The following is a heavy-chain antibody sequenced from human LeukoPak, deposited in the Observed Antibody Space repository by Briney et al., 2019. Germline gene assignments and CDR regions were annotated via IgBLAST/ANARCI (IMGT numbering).Heavy chain of an antibody. CDR3: ARRLAVTGRYYFDY. Sequence: SETLSLTYSVSGGSISTYYWSWIRQPPGKGLEWIGYVYYSGITNYNPSLKSRVTISVDGSKNQFSLKLSSVTAADTAVYYCARRLAVTGRYYFDYWGQGTLVTVSS. V-gene: IGHV4-59*08. CDR1: GGSISTYY. CDR2: VYYSGIT. J-gene: IGHJ4*02. D-gene: IGHD6-19*01.